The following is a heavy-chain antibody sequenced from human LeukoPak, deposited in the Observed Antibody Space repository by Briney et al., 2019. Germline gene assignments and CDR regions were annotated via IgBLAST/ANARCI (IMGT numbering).Heavy chain of an antibody. V-gene: IGHV1-24*01. J-gene: IGHJ4*02. Sequence: ASVKVSCKVSGYTLAELSMHWVRQAPGKALEWMGGFDPEDGETIYAQKFQGRVTMTEDTSTDTAYMELSSLRSEDTAVYYCATDRIFSGSSGYYRYFDYWGQGTLVTVSS. CDR2: FDPEDGET. CDR3: ATDRIFSGSSGYYRYFDY. CDR1: GYTLAELS. D-gene: IGHD3-22*01.